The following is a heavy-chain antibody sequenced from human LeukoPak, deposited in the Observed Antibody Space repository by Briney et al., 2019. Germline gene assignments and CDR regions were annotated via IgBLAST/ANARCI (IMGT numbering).Heavy chain of an antibody. CDR2: INPNSGGT. Sequence: ASVKVSCKASGYTFTGYYMHWVRQAPGQGLERMGWINPNSGGTNYAQKFQGRVTMTRDTSISTAYMELSRLRSDDTAVYYCARLAPNPGYYYYMDVWGKGTTVTVSS. CDR1: GYTFTGYY. J-gene: IGHJ6*03. V-gene: IGHV1-2*02. D-gene: IGHD5-12*01. CDR3: ARLAPNPGYYYYMDV.